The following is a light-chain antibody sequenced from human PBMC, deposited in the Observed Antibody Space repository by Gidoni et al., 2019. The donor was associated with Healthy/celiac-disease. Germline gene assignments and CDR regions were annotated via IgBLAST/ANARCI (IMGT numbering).Light chain of an antibody. CDR1: PSISSY. CDR2: AAS. V-gene: IGKV1-39*01. Sequence: DIQMTQSPSSMSASVGDSVTITCRASPSISSYLNWYQQKPGKAPKLLIYAASSLQSGVPSRFSGSGSGTDFTLTISSLQPEDFATYYCQQSYSTPRTFGQGTKVESK. J-gene: IGKJ1*01. CDR3: QQSYSTPRT.